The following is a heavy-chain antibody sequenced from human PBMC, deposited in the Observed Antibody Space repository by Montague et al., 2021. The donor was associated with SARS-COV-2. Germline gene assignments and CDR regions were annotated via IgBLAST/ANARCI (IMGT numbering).Heavy chain of an antibody. J-gene: IGHJ3*02. CDR2: ITASSIYI. D-gene: IGHD3-22*01. V-gene: IGHV3-21*01. Sequence: SLRLSFAASGLTFSTYTMNWVRQAPGQGLEWVSSITASSIYIYYADSVKGRFTISRDNAKNSLYLQMNSLRAEDTAVYYCTRDAFTMIIDAFNIWGQGTKVTVSS. CDR3: TRDAFTMIIDAFNI. CDR1: GLTFSTYT.